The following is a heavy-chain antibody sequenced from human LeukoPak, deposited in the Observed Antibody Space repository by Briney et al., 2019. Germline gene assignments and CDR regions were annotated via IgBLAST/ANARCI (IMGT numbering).Heavy chain of an antibody. Sequence: SETLSLTCTVSGGSINSFYWTWIRQPPGKGLEWIGYIYYIGSTNYNPSLKSRVTISVDTSKNQFSLRLRSVTAADTAVYYCARVTGYMIEDYFDYWGQGTLVTVSS. J-gene: IGHJ4*02. V-gene: IGHV4-59*01. CDR3: ARVTGYMIEDYFDY. D-gene: IGHD3-22*01. CDR1: GGSINSFY. CDR2: IYYIGST.